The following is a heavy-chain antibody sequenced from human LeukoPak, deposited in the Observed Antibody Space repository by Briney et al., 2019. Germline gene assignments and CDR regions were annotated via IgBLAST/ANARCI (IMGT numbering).Heavy chain of an antibody. CDR3: AREGRDSSGLRFYYYYGMDV. CDR2: ISATGSST. Sequence: SGGSLRLSCAASGFTFSTYALSWVRQAPGKGLEWVSAISATGSSTYYADSVKGRFTISRDNSKNTLYLQMNSLRAEDTAVYYCAREGRDSSGLRFYYYYGMDVWGQGTTVTVSS. D-gene: IGHD3-22*01. CDR1: GFTFSTYA. J-gene: IGHJ6*02. V-gene: IGHV3-23*01.